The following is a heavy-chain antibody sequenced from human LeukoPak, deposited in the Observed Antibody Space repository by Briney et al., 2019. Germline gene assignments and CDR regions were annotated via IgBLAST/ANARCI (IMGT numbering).Heavy chain of an antibody. CDR3: AREGCSSTSCHEYFQH. J-gene: IGHJ1*01. Sequence: SETLSLTCTVSGGYISSYYWSWIRQPPGKGLEWIGYIYYSGSTNYKPSLKSRVTISVDTSKNQFSLKLSSVTAADTAVYYCAREGCSSTSCHEYFQHWGQGTLVTVSS. CDR1: GGYISSYY. CDR2: IYYSGST. D-gene: IGHD2-2*01. V-gene: IGHV4-59*12.